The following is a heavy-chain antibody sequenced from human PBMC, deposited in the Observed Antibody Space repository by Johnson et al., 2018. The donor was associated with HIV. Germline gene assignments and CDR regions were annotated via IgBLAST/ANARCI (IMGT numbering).Heavy chain of an antibody. J-gene: IGHJ3*02. CDR1: GFTFTNAW. Sequence: VQLVESGGGLVQPGGSLRLYCAASGFTFTNAWMSWVRRASGKGLEWVGRIKRKTDGGTTDYAAPVKGRFIISRDDSKNMLYLQMNRLKTEDTAVYYCATDRAAVGSGAFDIWGQGTMVIVSS. CDR3: ATDRAAVGSGAFDI. CDR2: IKRKTDGGTT. D-gene: IGHD6-13*01. V-gene: IGHV3-15*01.